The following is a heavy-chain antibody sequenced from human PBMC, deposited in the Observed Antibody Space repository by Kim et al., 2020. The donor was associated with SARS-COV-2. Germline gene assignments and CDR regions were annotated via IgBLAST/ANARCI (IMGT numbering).Heavy chain of an antibody. V-gene: IGHV4-31*03. CDR2: IYYSGST. CDR1: GGSISSGGYY. Sequence: SETLSLTCTVSGGSISSGGYYWSWIRQQPGKGLEWIGYIYYSGSTYYNPSLKSRVTISVDTSKNQFSLKLSSVTAADTAVYYCATTLVTANVGGMDVWGQGTTVTVSS. CDR3: ATTLVTANVGGMDV. D-gene: IGHD2-21*02. J-gene: IGHJ6*02.